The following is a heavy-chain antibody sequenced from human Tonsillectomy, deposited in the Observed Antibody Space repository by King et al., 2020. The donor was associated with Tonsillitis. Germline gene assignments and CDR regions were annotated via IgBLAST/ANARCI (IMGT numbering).Heavy chain of an antibody. J-gene: IGHJ6*02. D-gene: IGHD3-10*01. V-gene: IGHV3-72*01. CDR1: GFSLSDHN. CDR2: IRNKVKSYST. Sequence: VQLVQSGGGLVQPGGSLRLSCVASGFSLSDHNLDWVRQAPGKGLEWVGRIRNKVKSYSTEYAASVKDRFTIPRDDSKNSLYLQMNSLKTEDTAVYYCGTMVRQHPPAYDDMDVWGQGTTVTVSS. CDR3: GTMVRQHPPAYDDMDV.